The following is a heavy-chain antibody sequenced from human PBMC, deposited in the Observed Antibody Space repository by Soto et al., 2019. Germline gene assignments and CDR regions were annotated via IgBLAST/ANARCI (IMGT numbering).Heavy chain of an antibody. D-gene: IGHD2-21*02. CDR2: ISGSGGST. V-gene: IGHV3-23*01. CDR1: GFPFSSYA. CDR3: AEDRYCGDNTEPLLDY. Sequence: PGGSLSLSCAASGFPFSSYAMSWARQAPGKGLEGVSAISGSGGSTYYTDSVKGRFTISRDNTNNTLYQLMNSRRAEETAVYYCAEDRYCGDNTEPLLDYWGQGTLVTVSS. J-gene: IGHJ4*02.